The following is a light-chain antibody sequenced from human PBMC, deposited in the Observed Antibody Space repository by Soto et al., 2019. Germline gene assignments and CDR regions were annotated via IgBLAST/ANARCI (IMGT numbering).Light chain of an antibody. J-gene: IGLJ1*01. V-gene: IGLV2-23*02. CDR2: EVS. Sequence: QSALTQPASVSVSPGQSITISCTGTSSVVGSYNLVSWYQQHPGKAPKLMIYEVSKRPSGVSNRFSGSKSGNTASLTISGLQAEDEADYYCCSYAGSSPYVFGTGTKVTVL. CDR3: CSYAGSSPYV. CDR1: SSVVGSYNL.